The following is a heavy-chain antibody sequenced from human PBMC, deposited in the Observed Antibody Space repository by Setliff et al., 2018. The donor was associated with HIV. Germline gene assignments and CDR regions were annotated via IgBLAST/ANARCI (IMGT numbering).Heavy chain of an antibody. CDR3: ARGSTVWAFAH. CDR2: INHSGST. J-gene: IGHJ4*02. V-gene: IGHV4-34*01. D-gene: IGHD7-27*01. Sequence: SETLSLTCAVYDGSFSGYYWSWIRQPPGKGLEWIGEINHSGSTNYNPSLKSRVTISVDTSKNQFSLQLSSVTAADTAVYYCARGSTVWAFAHWGQGALVTVSS. CDR1: DGSFSGYY.